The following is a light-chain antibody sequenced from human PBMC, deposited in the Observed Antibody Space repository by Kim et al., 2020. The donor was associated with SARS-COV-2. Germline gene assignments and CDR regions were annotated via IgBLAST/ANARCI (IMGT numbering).Light chain of an antibody. Sequence: QSALTQPPSASGSPGQSVTISCTGTNSDIGRFNYVSWYQQHPGKAPKLMIFEVTKRPSGVPGNTASLTVSGLQAEDEADYYCNSYVGSDNLVFGGGT. CDR1: NSDIGRFNY. CDR3: NSYVGSDNLV. V-gene: IGLV2-8*01. CDR2: EVT. J-gene: IGLJ3*02.